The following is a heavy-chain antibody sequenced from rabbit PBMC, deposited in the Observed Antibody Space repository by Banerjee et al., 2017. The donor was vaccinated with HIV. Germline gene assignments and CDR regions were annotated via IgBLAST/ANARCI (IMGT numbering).Heavy chain of an antibody. CDR3: ARSYAGKAISSLNL. D-gene: IGHD4-2*01. J-gene: IGHJ4*01. CDR2: IYTGSGTT. V-gene: IGHV1S45*01. CDR1: GFSFSSNYW. Sequence: QQQLEESGGGLVKPGGTLTLTCKASGFSFSSNYWICWVRQAPGKGLEWIGCIYTGSGTTYYASWAKGRFTISKTSSTTVTLQMTSLTVADTATYFCARSYAGKAISSLNLWGPGTLVTVS.